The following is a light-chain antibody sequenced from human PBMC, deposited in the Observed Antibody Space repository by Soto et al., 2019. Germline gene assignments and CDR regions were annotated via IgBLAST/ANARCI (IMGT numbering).Light chain of an antibody. CDR2: GAS. V-gene: IGKV3-20*01. Sequence: EIVLTQSPGTLPLSPGERATLSCRASQSVSSTYLAWYQQKPGQAPRLLIYGASSRATGIPDRFSGSGSGTDFTLTISRLDPEDFAVYYCQRYDISPFPFGQGTKLEI. J-gene: IGKJ2*01. CDR3: QRYDISPFP. CDR1: QSVSSTY.